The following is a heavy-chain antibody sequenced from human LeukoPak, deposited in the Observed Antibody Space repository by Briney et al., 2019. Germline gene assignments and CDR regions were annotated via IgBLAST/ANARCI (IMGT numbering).Heavy chain of an antibody. CDR2: IGTVDDT. J-gene: IGHJ6*02. Sequence: GGSLRLSCAASGFTFSTYDMHWVRQVTGKGLEWVSAIGTVDDTYYLGSVKGRFTISRENAKNVLYLQMSSLRVEDTAVYYCAREIRETVFTRHHYYGIDVWGQGATVTVSS. V-gene: IGHV3-13*01. D-gene: IGHD1-1*01. CDR1: GFTFSTYD. CDR3: AREIRETVFTRHHYYGIDV.